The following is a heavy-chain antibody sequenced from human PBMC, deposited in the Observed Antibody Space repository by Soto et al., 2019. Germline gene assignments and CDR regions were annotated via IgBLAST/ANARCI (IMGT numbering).Heavy chain of an antibody. V-gene: IGHV3-21*01. CDR3: ARDLARPYYYDSSGYYHDY. Sequence: GSLRLSCAASRFTFSSYSMNWVRQAPGKGLEWVSSISSSSSYIYYADSVKGRFTISRDNAKNSLYLQMNSLRAEDTAVYYCARDLARPYYYDSSGYYHDYWGQGTLVTVSS. D-gene: IGHD3-22*01. J-gene: IGHJ4*02. CDR2: ISSSSSYI. CDR1: RFTFSSYS.